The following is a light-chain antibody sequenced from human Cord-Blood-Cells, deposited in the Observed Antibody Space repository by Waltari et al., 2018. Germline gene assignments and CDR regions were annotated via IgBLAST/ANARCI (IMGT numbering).Light chain of an antibody. CDR1: QSISSW. CDR2: KAS. CDR3: QQYNSYSWT. V-gene: IGKV1-5*03. Sequence: IQMTQSPSTLSASVGDRVTITCRASQSISSWLAWYQQKPGKAPKLLIYKASSLESGVPSRFSGSGSGTEFTLTISSLQPDDFATYDCQQYNSYSWTFGQGTKVEIK. J-gene: IGKJ1*01.